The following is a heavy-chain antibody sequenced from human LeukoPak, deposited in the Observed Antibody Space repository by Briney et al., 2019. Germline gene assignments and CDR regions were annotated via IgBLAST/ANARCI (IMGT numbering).Heavy chain of an antibody. Sequence: ASVKVSCKASGYACTSYDINWVRQATGQGLEWMGWMNPNSGNTGYAQKFQGRVTMTRNTSISTAYMELSSLRSEDTAVYYCARSLVYDSSRTDYWGQGTLVTVSS. D-gene: IGHD3-22*01. J-gene: IGHJ4*02. V-gene: IGHV1-8*01. CDR3: ARSLVYDSSRTDY. CDR2: MNPNSGNT. CDR1: GYACTSYD.